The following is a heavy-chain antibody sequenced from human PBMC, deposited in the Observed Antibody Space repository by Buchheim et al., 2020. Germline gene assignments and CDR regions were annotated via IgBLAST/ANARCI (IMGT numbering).Heavy chain of an antibody. CDR1: GFTFSSYG. CDR3: ARDGLNYYYDSSGYYPYYFDY. J-gene: IGHJ4*02. CDR2: IWYDGSNK. Sequence: QVQLVESGGGVVQPGRSLRLSCAASGFTFSSYGMHWVRQAPGKGLEWVAVIWYDGSNKYYADSVKGRFTISRDNSKYTLYLQMNSLRAEDTAVYYCARDGLNYYYDSSGYYPYYFDYWGQGTL. D-gene: IGHD3-22*01. V-gene: IGHV3-33*01.